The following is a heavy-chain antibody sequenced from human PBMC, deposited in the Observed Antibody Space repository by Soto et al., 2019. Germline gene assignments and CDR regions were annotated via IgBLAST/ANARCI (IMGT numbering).Heavy chain of an antibody. Sequence: SETLSLTCTVSCGSISSDDYYWSWIRQPPGKGLEWIGHIYYGGSTYYSPSLKSRVTISVDTSKRQFSLKLSSVTAADTAEYYCARGNYCSGGPCYYFFGYWGQGTLVTVSS. CDR2: IYYGGST. CDR3: ARGNYCSGGPCYYFFGY. CDR1: CGSISSDDYY. J-gene: IGHJ4*02. D-gene: IGHD2-15*01. V-gene: IGHV4-30-4*01.